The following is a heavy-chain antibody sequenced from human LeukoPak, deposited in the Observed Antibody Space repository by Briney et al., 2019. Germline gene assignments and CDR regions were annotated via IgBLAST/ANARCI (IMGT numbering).Heavy chain of an antibody. D-gene: IGHD2-21*02. V-gene: IGHV3-30*18. CDR1: GFTFSSYG. Sequence: GGSLRLSCAASGFTFSSYGMHWVRQAPGKGLEWVAVISYDGSNKYYADPVKGRFTISRDNSKNTLYLQMNSLRAEDTAVYYCAKDLYCGGDCYSGAFDIWGQGTMVTVSS. J-gene: IGHJ3*02. CDR2: ISYDGSNK. CDR3: AKDLYCGGDCYSGAFDI.